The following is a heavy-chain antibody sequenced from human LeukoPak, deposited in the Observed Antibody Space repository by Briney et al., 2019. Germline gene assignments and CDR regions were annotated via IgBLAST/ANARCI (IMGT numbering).Heavy chain of an antibody. CDR2: INPNTGGT. CDR3: ARVSGTGYSSGWYPY. J-gene: IGHJ4*02. CDR1: GYTFTGYH. V-gene: IGHV1-2*02. Sequence: ASVKVSCKASGYTFTGYHIHWVRQAPGQELEWMGWINPNTGGTNYAQKFQGRVTMTRDTSISTAYMELSRLRSDDTAVYYCARVSGTGYSSGWYPYWGQGTLVTVSS. D-gene: IGHD6-19*01.